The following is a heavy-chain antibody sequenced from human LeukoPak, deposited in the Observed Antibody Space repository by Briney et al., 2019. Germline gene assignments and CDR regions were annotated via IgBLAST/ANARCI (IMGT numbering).Heavy chain of an antibody. CDR1: GFTFISYA. Sequence: GSLRLSCAASGFTFISYAMSWVRQAPGKGLERIGYIYHSGSTYYNPSLKSRVTMSVDPSKNQFSVTVTSVTAADTAVYYCATHGSGYNIDAFDIWGRGTMVTVSS. V-gene: IGHV4-59*04. CDR3: ATHGSGYNIDAFDI. D-gene: IGHD5-12*01. CDR2: IYHSGST. J-gene: IGHJ3*02.